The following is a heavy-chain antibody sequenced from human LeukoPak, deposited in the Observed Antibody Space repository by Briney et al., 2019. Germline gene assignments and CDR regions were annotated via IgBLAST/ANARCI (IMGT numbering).Heavy chain of an antibody. Sequence: GGSLRLSCAASGFTFSSYSMNWVRQAPGKGLEWVSSISSSSSYIYYADSVKGRFTISRDNAKNSLYLQMNSLRAEDTAVYYCARDPSILQLWHYFDYWGQGTLVTVSS. CDR3: ARDPSILQLWHYFDY. CDR2: ISSSSSYI. CDR1: GFTFSSYS. V-gene: IGHV3-21*04. D-gene: IGHD5-18*01. J-gene: IGHJ4*02.